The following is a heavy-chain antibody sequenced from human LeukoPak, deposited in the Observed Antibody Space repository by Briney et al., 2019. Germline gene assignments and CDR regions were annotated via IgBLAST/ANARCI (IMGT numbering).Heavy chain of an antibody. V-gene: IGHV3-53*01. CDR2: IYSGGST. Sequence: GGSLRLSCAASGFTVSSNYMSWVRQAPGKGLEWVSVIYSGGSTYYADSVKGRFTISRDNSKNTLYLQMNSLRAEDTAVYYCASSTAMVKPGDFGYWGQGTLVTVSS. J-gene: IGHJ4*02. D-gene: IGHD5-18*01. CDR1: GFTVSSNY. CDR3: ASSTAMVKPGDFGY.